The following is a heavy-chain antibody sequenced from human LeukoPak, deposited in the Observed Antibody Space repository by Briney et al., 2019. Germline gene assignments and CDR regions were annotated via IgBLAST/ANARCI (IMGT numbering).Heavy chain of an antibody. CDR2: INPNSGGT. CDR1: GYTLTSYY. J-gene: IGHJ4*02. V-gene: IGHV1-2*02. Sequence: ASVKVSCKASGYTLTSYYMHWVRQAPGQGLEWMGWINPNSGGTNYAQKFQGRVTMTRDTSISTAYMELSRLRSDDTAVYYCARDPDILTGYSIIDYWGQGTLVTVSS. D-gene: IGHD3-9*01. CDR3: ARDPDILTGYSIIDY.